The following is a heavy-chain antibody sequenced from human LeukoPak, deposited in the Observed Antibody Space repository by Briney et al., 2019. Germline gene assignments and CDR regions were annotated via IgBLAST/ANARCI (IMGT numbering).Heavy chain of an antibody. CDR1: GFTFSSYS. CDR3: ARGAMVRGVITKIPYYFDY. D-gene: IGHD3-10*01. Sequence: GGSLRLSCAASGFTFSSYSMNWVRQAPGKGLEWVSSISSSSSYIYYADSVKGRFTISRDNAKNSLYLQMNSLRAEDTAVYYCARGAMVRGVITKIPYYFDYWGQGTLVTVSS. CDR2: ISSSSSYI. V-gene: IGHV3-21*01. J-gene: IGHJ4*02.